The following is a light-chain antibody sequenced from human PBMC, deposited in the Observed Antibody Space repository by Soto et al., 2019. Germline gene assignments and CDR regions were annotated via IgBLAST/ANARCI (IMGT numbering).Light chain of an antibody. J-gene: IGKJ1*01. CDR3: QQDNSYSRT. CDR1: QSISSW. V-gene: IGKV1-5*03. Sequence: DIPVTQSPSTLSASLGARVTITWRASQSISSWLAWYQQKPGKAPKLLIYKASSLESGVPSRFSGSGSGTELTLTISSLQPDDFATYYCQQDNSYSRTFGQGTKV. CDR2: KAS.